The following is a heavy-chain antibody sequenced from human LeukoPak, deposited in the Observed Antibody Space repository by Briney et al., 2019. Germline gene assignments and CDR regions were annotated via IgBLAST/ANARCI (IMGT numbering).Heavy chain of an antibody. D-gene: IGHD5-18*01. V-gene: IGHV3-66*01. J-gene: IGHJ4*03. CDR3: ARGYSYGYARYFDY. Sequence: PGGSLRLSRAASGFTVSSIYMSWVPPAPGKGLEWASDIYSGSSTYYADSLKGRFTISRDNSKTTLYLQMNSLRAEDTAVYYCARGYSYGYARYFDYWGQGTLVTVSS. CDR1: GFTVSSIY. CDR2: IYSGSST.